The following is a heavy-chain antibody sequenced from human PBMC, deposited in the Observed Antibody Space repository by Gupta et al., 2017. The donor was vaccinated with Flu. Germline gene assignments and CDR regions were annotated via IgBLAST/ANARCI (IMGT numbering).Heavy chain of an antibody. J-gene: IGHJ4*02. CDR1: GLTFTRYL. Sequence: EVQLVESGGGLVQPGGSLRLSCAASGLTFTRYLMSWVRQAPGKGLEWVANINQDGNKKYYVDYVKGGFTISRDNAKNSLYLQMNSLRAEDTAVYYCVEAGGGSYPWGQGTLVTVSS. CDR2: INQDGNKK. CDR3: VEAGGGSYP. V-gene: IGHV3-7*01. D-gene: IGHD3-3*01.